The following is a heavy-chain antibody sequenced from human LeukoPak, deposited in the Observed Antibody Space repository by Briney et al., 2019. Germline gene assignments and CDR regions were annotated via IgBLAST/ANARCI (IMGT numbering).Heavy chain of an antibody. V-gene: IGHV4-30-4*08. Sequence: SQTLSLTCTVSGGSISSGNYYWSWIRQPPGKGLEWIGYIYYSGSTYYNPSLKSRVTISVDTSKNQFSLKLSSVTAADTAVYYCARVPNYGGDYYWYFDLWGRGTLVTVSS. CDR2: IYYSGST. CDR1: GGSISSGNYY. CDR3: ARVPNYGGDYYWYFDL. D-gene: IGHD4-23*01. J-gene: IGHJ2*01.